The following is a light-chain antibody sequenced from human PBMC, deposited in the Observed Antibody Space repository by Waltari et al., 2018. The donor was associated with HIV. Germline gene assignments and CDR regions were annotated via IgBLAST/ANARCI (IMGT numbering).Light chain of an antibody. CDR1: QNADTK. Sequence: EIVMTQAPATLSVSPGERVTLSCRASQNADTKLTWYEGKAGQPPRVVIYGASDRAFGVPDKCSGSGAGTAFTLTIKKVESEDAAVYVCQKQNTLPITFGPGTRLDIK. CDR3: QKQNTLPIT. CDR2: GAS. J-gene: IGKJ3*01. V-gene: IGKV3-15*01.